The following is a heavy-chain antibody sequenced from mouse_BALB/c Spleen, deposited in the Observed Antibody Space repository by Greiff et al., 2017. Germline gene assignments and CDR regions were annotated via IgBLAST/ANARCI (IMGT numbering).Heavy chain of an antibody. J-gene: IGHJ3*01. CDR3: ARDDYDGRRTPFAY. D-gene: IGHD2-4*01. CDR2: IWAGGST. CDR1: GFSLTSYG. Sequence: VKLVESGPGLVAPSQSLSITCTVSGFSLTSYGVHWVRQPPGKGLEWLGVIWAGGSTNYNSALMSRLSISKDNSKSQVFLKMNSLQTDDTAMYYCARDDYDGRRTPFAYWGQGTLVTVSA. V-gene: IGHV2-9*02.